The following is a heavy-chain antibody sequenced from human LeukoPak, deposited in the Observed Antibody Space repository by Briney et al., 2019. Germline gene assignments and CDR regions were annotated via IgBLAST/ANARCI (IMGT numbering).Heavy chain of an antibody. J-gene: IGHJ4*02. D-gene: IGHD6-13*01. CDR2: IYHSGST. V-gene: IGHV4-30-2*01. CDR3: ARAVAAAGKSPFFDY. CDR1: GGSISSGGYS. Sequence: PSQILSLTCAVTGGSISSGGYSWSWVRQPPGKGLEWIGYIYHSGSTYYNPCLKSRVTISVDRSKNQFSLKLSSVTAADTAVYYCARAVAAAGKSPFFDYWGQGTLVTVSS.